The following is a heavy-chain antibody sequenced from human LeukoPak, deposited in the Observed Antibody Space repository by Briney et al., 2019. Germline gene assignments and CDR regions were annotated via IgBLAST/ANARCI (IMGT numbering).Heavy chain of an antibody. D-gene: IGHD3-10*01. V-gene: IGHV4-34*01. CDR3: ARGPPKYYYGSGSYYNYFDY. J-gene: IGHJ4*02. CDR2: INHSGST. CDR1: GGSFSGYY. Sequence: SETLSLTCAVCGGSFSGYYWSWIRQPPGKGLEWIGEINHSGSTNYNPSLKSRVTISVDTSKNQFSLKLSSVTAADTAVYYCARGPPKYYYGSGSYYNYFDYWGQGTLVTVSS.